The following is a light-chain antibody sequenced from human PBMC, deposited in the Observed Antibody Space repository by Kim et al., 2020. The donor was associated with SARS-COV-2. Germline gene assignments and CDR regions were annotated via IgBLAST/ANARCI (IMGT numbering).Light chain of an antibody. V-gene: IGLV3-1*01. CDR3: QTWDSSTVV. CDR1: KLGDKG. CDR2: EDS. Sequence: VSPGRTASITCCGDKLGDKGACWYQPKGCQSHVLVMYEDSERPAGVPERFSGSNSENKATLTISGTQAMDDADDYCQTWDSSTVVFGGGTQLTVL. J-gene: IGLJ2*01.